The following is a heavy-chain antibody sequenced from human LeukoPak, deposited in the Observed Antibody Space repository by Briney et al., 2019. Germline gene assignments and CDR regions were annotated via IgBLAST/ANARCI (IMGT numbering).Heavy chain of an antibody. Sequence: VASVKVSCKASGYTFTSYGISWVRQAPGQGLEWMGWISAYNGNTNYAQKLQGRVTMTTDTSTSTAYMELRSLRSDDTAVYYCARDFLYSIAAERAYYYYGMDVWGQGTTVTVSS. V-gene: IGHV1-18*01. J-gene: IGHJ6*02. CDR2: ISAYNGNT. CDR3: ARDFLYSIAAERAYYYYGMDV. CDR1: GYTFTSYG. D-gene: IGHD6-13*01.